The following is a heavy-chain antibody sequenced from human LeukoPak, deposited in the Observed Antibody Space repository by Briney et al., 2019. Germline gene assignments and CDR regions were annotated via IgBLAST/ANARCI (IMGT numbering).Heavy chain of an antibody. CDR3: ARDLGAYYDSSDNWFDP. CDR2: IGSSDSTT. CDR1: GFTFSSYE. V-gene: IGHV3-48*03. D-gene: IGHD3-22*01. J-gene: IGHJ5*02. Sequence: GGSLRLSCVASGFTFSSYEMNWVRQAPGKGLEWLSYIGSSDSTTHYADSVKGRFTISRDNAKNSLYLQMNSLRAEDTALYYCARDLGAYYDSSDNWFDPWGQGTLVTVSS.